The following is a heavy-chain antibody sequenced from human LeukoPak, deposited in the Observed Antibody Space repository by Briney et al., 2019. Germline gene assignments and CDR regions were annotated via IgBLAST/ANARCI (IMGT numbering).Heavy chain of an antibody. CDR2: IIPIFGTA. V-gene: IGHV1-69*05. J-gene: IGHJ6*03. CDR1: GGTFSSYA. CDR3: ASLAIFGVVTMGDYYYYMDV. D-gene: IGHD3-3*01. Sequence: ASVKVSCKASGGTFSSYAISWVRQAPGQGLEWMGGIIPIFGTANYAQKFQGRVTITTDESTSTAYMELSSLRSEDTAVYYCASLAIFGVVTMGDYYYYMDVWGKGTTVTVSS.